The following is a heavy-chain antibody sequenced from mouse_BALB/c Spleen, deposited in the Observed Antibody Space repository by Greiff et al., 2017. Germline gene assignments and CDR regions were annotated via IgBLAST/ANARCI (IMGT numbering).Heavy chain of an antibody. Sequence: DVKLVESGGGLVKPGGSLKLSCAASGFTFSDYYMYWVRQTPEQRLEWVATISDGGSYTYYPDSVKGRFTISRDNAKNNLYLQMSSLKSEDTAMYYCARKGDYYGSSGMDYWGQGTSVTVSS. V-gene: IGHV5-4*02. D-gene: IGHD1-1*01. CDR2: ISDGGSYT. J-gene: IGHJ4*01. CDR1: GFTFSDYY. CDR3: ARKGDYYGSSGMDY.